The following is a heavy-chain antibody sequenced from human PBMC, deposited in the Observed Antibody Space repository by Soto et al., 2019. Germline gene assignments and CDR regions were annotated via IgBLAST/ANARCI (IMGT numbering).Heavy chain of an antibody. CDR3: SKWSGYGDL. V-gene: IGHV3-23*01. Sequence: EMQLLESGGGLVQPGGSLRLSCAASGFTMSTYSVTWVRQAPGKGLEWVSGISVTPGITFYADSVKGRFTISRDSSKNAVYLQMNSLRAEDTAMYFCSKWSGYGDLWGQGTLVNVSS. D-gene: IGHD5-12*01. CDR2: ISVTPGIT. CDR1: GFTMSTYS. J-gene: IGHJ4*02.